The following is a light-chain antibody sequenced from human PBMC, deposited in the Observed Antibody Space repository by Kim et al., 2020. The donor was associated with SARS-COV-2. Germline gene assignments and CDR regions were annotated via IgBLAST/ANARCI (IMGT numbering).Light chain of an antibody. CDR1: QNINGY. CDR3: HQSYSPPHT. CDR2: SAS. J-gene: IGKJ2*01. V-gene: IGKV1-39*01. Sequence: SASVGDRGTITCRARQNINGYLNWYQQKRGKAPNLLISSASTLQGGVSSRFSGSGSGTDFTLIISSLQPEDSATYYCHQSYSPPHTFGQGTKLEI.